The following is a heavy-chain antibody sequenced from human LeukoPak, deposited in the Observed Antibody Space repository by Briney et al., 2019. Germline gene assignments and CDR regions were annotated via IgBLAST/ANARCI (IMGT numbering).Heavy chain of an antibody. D-gene: IGHD5-18*01. CDR1: GYTFTGYY. CDR3: AREYSYGLYFDY. CDR2: INPNSGGT. V-gene: IGHV1-2*06. J-gene: IGHJ4*02. Sequence: PLASVKVSCKASGYTFTGYYMHWVRQAPGQGLEWMGRINPNSGGTNYAQKFQGRVTMTRDTSISTAYMELSRLRSDDTAVYYCAREYSYGLYFDYWGQGTLVTVSS.